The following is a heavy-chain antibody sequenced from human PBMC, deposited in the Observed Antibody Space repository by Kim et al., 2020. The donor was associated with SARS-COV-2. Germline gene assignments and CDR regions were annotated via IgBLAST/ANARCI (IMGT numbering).Heavy chain of an antibody. CDR1: GFTVSGYY. CDR3: KRGRIARSSWGYYFDY. Sequence: GGSLRLSCAASGFTVSGYYMNWVRQPPGKGLEWVSVSYTGGSASYADSVQGRFTISRDQSKRIIYLQMNSLRPEDTAVYYCKRGRIARSSWGYYFDYWGQGTLVTVSS. V-gene: IGHV3-53*01. CDR2: SYTGGSA. J-gene: IGHJ4*02. D-gene: IGHD7-27*01.